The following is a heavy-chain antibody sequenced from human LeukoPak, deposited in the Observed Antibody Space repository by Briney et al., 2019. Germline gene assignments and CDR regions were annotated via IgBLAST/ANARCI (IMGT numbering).Heavy chain of an antibody. V-gene: IGHV3-21*01. D-gene: IGHD3-10*02. J-gene: IGHJ6*04. CDR1: GFTFSSYS. CDR2: ISSSSSYI. Sequence: TGGSLRLSCAASGFTFSSYSMNWVRQAPGKGLEWVSSISSSSSYIYYADSVKGRFTISRDNAKNSLYLQMNSLGPEDTAVYYCAELGITMIGGVWGKGTTVTISS. CDR3: AELGITMIGGV.